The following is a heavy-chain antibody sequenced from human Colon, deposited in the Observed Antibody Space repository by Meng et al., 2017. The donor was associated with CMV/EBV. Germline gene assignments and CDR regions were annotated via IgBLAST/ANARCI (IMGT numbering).Heavy chain of an antibody. CDR1: GFSLSTFGVG. CDR2: IYWDDDK. Sequence: PPRTGPFSGFSLSTFGVGVAWIRQPPGKTLEWLALIYWDDDKFYSPSLKGRLTITKDTSKSQVVLTVTNMNPVDTATYFCANLGEGYWGQGTLVTVSS. CDR3: ANLGEGY. D-gene: IGHD3-10*01. V-gene: IGHV2-5*02. J-gene: IGHJ4*02.